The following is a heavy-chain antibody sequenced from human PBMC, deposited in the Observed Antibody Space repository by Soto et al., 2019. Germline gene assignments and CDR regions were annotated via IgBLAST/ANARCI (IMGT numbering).Heavy chain of an antibody. V-gene: IGHV3-49*04. CDR1: GFTFGDYA. CDR2: IRSKAYGGTT. Sequence: LRLSCTASGFTFGDYAMSWVRQAPGKGLEWVGFIRSKAYGGTTEYAASVKGRFTISRDDSKSIAYLQMNSLKTEDTAVYYCTRAPRDYYDSSGYYTLFDYWGQGTLVTVSS. D-gene: IGHD3-22*01. J-gene: IGHJ4*02. CDR3: TRAPRDYYDSSGYYTLFDY.